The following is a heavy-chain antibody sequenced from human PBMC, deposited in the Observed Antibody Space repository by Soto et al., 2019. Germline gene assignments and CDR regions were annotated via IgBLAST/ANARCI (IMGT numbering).Heavy chain of an antibody. Sequence: PGGSLRLSCAASGFTFSSYAMSWVRQAPGKGLEWVSAISGSGGSTYYADSVKGRFTISRDNSKNTLYLQMNSLRAEDTAVYYCAKDYVYCSGGSCYPYYFDYWGQGTLVTVSS. V-gene: IGHV3-23*01. J-gene: IGHJ4*02. D-gene: IGHD2-15*01. CDR2: ISGSGGST. CDR1: GFTFSSYA. CDR3: AKDYVYCSGGSCYPYYFDY.